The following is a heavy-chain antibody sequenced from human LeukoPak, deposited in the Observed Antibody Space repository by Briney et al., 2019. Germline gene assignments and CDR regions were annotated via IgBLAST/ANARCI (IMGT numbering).Heavy chain of an antibody. CDR1: GYSFTSYW. J-gene: IGHJ5*02. CDR3: ARRDKGNCSSSTCYSWFDP. CDR2: IYPGDSDT. Sequence: GEALQISCKGSGYSFTSYWIGGVRPLPGKGLEGMGIIYPGDSDTRYSPSFQGQVTMSADKSINTAYLEWSSLKASDTAMYYCARRDKGNCSSSTCYSWFDPWGQGTLVSVSS. V-gene: IGHV5-51*01. D-gene: IGHD2-2*02.